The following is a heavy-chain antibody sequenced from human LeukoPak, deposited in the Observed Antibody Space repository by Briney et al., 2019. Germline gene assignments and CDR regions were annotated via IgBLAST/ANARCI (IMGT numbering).Heavy chain of an antibody. CDR3: AKYSYYDFWSGYFDY. D-gene: IGHD3-3*01. J-gene: IGHJ4*02. CDR2: ISGSGGST. V-gene: IGHV3-23*01. Sequence: GGSLRLSCAASGFTFSSYAMSWVRQDPGKGLEWVSAISGSGGSTYYADSVKGRFTISRDNSKNTLYLQMNSLRAEDTAVYYCAKYSYYDFWSGYFDYWGQGTLVTVSS. CDR1: GFTFSSYA.